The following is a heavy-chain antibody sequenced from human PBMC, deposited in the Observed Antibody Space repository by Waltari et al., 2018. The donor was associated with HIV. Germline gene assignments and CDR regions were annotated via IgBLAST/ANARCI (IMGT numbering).Heavy chain of an antibody. D-gene: IGHD3-3*01. CDR3: TKGRRGALFGDE. CDR2: MNPDNGDA. J-gene: IGHJ4*02. Sequence: QVQLVQSGAEIKNPRASVRLSCKASGYPFIDFDINWVRRPPGRGLEWVGWMNPDNGDAGYGHKFKGRFSLTRDTSTDTAYMDVTNLKPEDTAVYYCTKGRRGALFGDEWGQGTLVTVSS. CDR1: GYPFIDFD. V-gene: IGHV1-8*02.